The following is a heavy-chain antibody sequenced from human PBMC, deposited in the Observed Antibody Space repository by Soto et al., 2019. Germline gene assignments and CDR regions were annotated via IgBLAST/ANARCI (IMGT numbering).Heavy chain of an antibody. CDR3: ARDPTKWLPNNWFDP. J-gene: IGHJ5*02. V-gene: IGHV1-2*02. CDR1: GYTFTGYY. CDR2: INPNSGGT. D-gene: IGHD3-22*01. Sequence: GASVKVSCKASGYTFTGYYMHWVRQAPGQGLEWMGWINPNSGGTNYAQKFQGRVTMTRDTSIITAYMELSRLRSDDTAVYYCARDPTKWLPNNWFDPWGQGTLVTVSS.